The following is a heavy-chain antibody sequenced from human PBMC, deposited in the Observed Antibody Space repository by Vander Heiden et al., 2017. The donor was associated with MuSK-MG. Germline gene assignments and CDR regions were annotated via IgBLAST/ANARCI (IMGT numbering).Heavy chain of an antibody. CDR3: AKEKRVLTNWNYF. D-gene: IGHD1-7*01. V-gene: IGHV3-23*01. CDR2: ITDSGDTT. J-gene: IGHJ4*02. Sequence: EVQLLESGGGLVQPGGSLRLSCAASGFTFSTYAMTWVRQAPGKGLEWVSAITDSGDTTYYTDSVKGRFTISRDNSKNILYLQMNSLRVDDTAVYYCAKEKRVLTNWNYFWGQGTLVTVSS. CDR1: GFTFSTYA.